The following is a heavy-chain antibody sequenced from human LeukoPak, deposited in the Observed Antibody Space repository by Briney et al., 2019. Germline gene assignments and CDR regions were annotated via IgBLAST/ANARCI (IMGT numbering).Heavy chain of an antibody. CDR2: ISGSGGST. J-gene: IGHJ6*03. CDR3: ASDILTGYQTYYYMDV. V-gene: IGHV3-23*01. CDR1: GFTFSSYG. D-gene: IGHD3-9*01. Sequence: HPGGSLRLSCAASGFTFSSYGMSWVRQAPGKGLEWVSAISGSGGSTYYADSVKGRFTISRDNSKNTLYLQMNSLRAEDTAVYYCASDILTGYQTYYYMDVWGKGTTVTISS.